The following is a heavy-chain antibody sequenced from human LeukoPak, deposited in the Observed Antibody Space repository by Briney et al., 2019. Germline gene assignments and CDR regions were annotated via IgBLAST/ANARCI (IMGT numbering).Heavy chain of an antibody. CDR1: GFTFSSYA. D-gene: IGHD1-26*01. Sequence: PWGSLTLSCAASGFTFSSYAMSWVRQAPGKGLEWVSAISSSGGSTNYADSVKGRFTLSRDNLKNPLYLQMNSLRAADTAVYYCAKAGVGATVFDYWGQGTLVTVSS. CDR3: AKAGVGATVFDY. CDR2: ISSSGGST. J-gene: IGHJ4*02. V-gene: IGHV3-23*01.